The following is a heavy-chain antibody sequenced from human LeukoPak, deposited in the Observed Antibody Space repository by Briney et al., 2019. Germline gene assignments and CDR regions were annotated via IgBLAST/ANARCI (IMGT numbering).Heavy chain of an antibody. CDR3: AKYGRSSHIKPGAAYYYYYGMDV. Sequence: GGSLRLSCAASGFTFSSYAMSWVRQAPGKGLEWVSAISGSGGSTYYADSVKGRFTISRDNSKNTLYLQMNSLRAEDTAVYYCAKYGRSSHIKPGAAYYYYYGMDVWGQGTTVTVSS. CDR1: GFTFSSYA. CDR2: ISGSGGST. J-gene: IGHJ6*02. D-gene: IGHD3-10*01. V-gene: IGHV3-23*01.